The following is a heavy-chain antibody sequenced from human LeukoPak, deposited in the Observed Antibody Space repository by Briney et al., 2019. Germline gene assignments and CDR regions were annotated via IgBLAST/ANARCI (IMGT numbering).Heavy chain of an antibody. V-gene: IGHV3-74*01. CDR3: ARDVPHNWFDT. Sequence: GGSLRLSCAASGITFGNNWMHWVRQGPGKGLVWISRINSDGGGAIYADSVKDRFTVSRDNAKNTLYLQMNSLRAEDTAVYYCARDVPHNWFDTWGQGTLVTVSS. CDR2: INSDGGGA. CDR1: GITFGNNW. J-gene: IGHJ5*02.